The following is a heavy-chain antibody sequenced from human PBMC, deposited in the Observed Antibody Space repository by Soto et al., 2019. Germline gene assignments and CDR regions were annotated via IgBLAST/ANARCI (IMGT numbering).Heavy chain of an antibody. CDR2: IDPSDSYT. V-gene: IGHV5-10-1*01. J-gene: IGHJ6*02. Sequence: PGESLKISCKGSGYSFTSYWISWVRQMPGKGLEWMGRIDPSDSYTNYSPSFQGHVTISADKSISTAYLQWSSLKASDTAMHYCASTHCSSTSCYYYGMDVWGQGTTVTVSS. D-gene: IGHD2-2*01. CDR3: ASTHCSSTSCYYYGMDV. CDR1: GYSFTSYW.